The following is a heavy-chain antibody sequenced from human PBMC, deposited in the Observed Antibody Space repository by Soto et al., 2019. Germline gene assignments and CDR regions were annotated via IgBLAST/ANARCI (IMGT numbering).Heavy chain of an antibody. V-gene: IGHV2-5*02. CDR3: AHSRCGGDCLRSYSSHYYYGMDV. CDR2: IYWDDDK. CDR1: GFSLSTGGVG. J-gene: IGHJ6*02. Sequence: QITLKESGPTLVKPTQTLTLTCTFSGFSLSTGGVGVGWIRQPPGKALEWLALIYWDDDKRYSPSLKSRLTVTKDTSKTQVVLTMTNVDPVDPATYYCAHSRCGGDCLRSYSSHYYYGMDVWGQGTTVTVSS. D-gene: IGHD2-21*02.